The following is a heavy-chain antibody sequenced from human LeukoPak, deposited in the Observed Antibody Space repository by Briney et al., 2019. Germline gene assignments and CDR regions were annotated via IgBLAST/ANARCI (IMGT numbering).Heavy chain of an antibody. Sequence: GGSLRLSCAASGFTFSSYAMTWVRQAPGKGLEWVSAISGSGGSTYYADSVKGRFTISRDNSKNTLYLQMNSLRAEDTAVYYCAKDHQAHRVFQHWGQGTLVTVSS. CDR3: AKDHQAHRVFQH. CDR2: ISGSGGST. CDR1: GFTFSSYA. D-gene: IGHD2-2*01. J-gene: IGHJ1*01. V-gene: IGHV3-23*01.